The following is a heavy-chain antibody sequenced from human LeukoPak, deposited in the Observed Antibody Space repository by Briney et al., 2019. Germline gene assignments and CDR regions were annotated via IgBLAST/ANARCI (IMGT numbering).Heavy chain of an antibody. V-gene: IGHV3-33*01. J-gene: IGHJ4*01. D-gene: IGHD5-18*01. Sequence: TGTSLRFSCATSGFRFSSYGMHWVRQAPGKGLEWVAVIWSDGNSKHYADSVKGRFTISRDNSNNTLYLQMYSLRAEDTALYYCARERSLNTASLGYWGHGTLVTVSS. CDR1: GFRFSSYG. CDR3: ARERSLNTASLGY. CDR2: IWSDGNSK.